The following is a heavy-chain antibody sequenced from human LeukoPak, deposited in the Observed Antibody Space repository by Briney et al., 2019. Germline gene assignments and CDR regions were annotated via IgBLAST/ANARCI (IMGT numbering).Heavy chain of an antibody. CDR2: INHSGST. V-gene: IGHV4-34*01. CDR1: GGSSRDFSDYY. D-gene: IGHD3-3*01. CDR3: ARGMVEYYDFSYYYYYYMDV. J-gene: IGHJ6*03. Sequence: SETLSLTCAVSGGSSRDFSDYYWSWIRQPPGKGLEWIGEINHSGSTNYNPSLKSRVTISVDTSKNQFSLKLSSVTAADTAVYYCARGMVEYYDFSYYYYYYMDVWGKGTTVTVSS.